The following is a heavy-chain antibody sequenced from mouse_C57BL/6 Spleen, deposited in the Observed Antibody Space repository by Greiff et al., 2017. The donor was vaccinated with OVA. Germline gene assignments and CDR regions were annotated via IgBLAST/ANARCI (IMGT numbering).Heavy chain of an antibody. CDR1: GYTFTSYT. Sequence: QVQLQQSGAELARPGASVKMSCKASGYTFTSYTMHWVKQRPGQGLEWIGYINPSSGYTKYNQKFKDKATLTADKSSSTAYMQLSSLTSEDSAVYYCARSPPLMVTTGYAMDYWGQGTSVTVSS. CDR2: INPSSGYT. D-gene: IGHD2-2*01. V-gene: IGHV1-4*01. CDR3: ARSPPLMVTTGYAMDY. J-gene: IGHJ4*01.